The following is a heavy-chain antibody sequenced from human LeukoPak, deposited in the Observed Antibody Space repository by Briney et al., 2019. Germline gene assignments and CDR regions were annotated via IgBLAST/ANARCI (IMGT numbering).Heavy chain of an antibody. CDR3: ARIEFGELSPFDI. J-gene: IGHJ3*02. D-gene: IGHD3-10*01. Sequence: PGGSLRLSCAASGFTFSSYSMNWVRQAPGKGLEWVSSISSSSSYIYYADPVKGRFTISRDNAKNSLYLQMNSLRAEDTAVYYCARIEFGELSPFDIWGQGTMVTVSS. CDR2: ISSSSSYI. V-gene: IGHV3-21*01. CDR1: GFTFSSYS.